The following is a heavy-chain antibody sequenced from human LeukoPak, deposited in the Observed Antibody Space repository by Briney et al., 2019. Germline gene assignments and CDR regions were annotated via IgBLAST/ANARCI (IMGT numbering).Heavy chain of an antibody. V-gene: IGHV1-2*02. CDR1: GYTFTGYY. CDR2: INPNSGGT. Sequence: GASVKVSCKASGYTFTGYYMHWVRQAPGQGLEWMGWINPNSGGTNYAQKFQGRVTMTRDTSISTAYMELSRLRSDDTAVYYCARGPPPYNWNYVFPVHYWGQGTLVTVSS. J-gene: IGHJ4*02. D-gene: IGHD1-7*01. CDR3: ARGPPPYNWNYVFPVHY.